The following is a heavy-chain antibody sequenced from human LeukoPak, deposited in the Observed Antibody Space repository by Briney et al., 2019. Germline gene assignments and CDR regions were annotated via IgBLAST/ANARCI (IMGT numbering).Heavy chain of an antibody. J-gene: IGHJ4*02. V-gene: IGHV1-24*01. CDR2: FDPEDGET. Sequence: ASVKVSCKVSGYTLTELSMHWVRQAPGKGLEWMGGFDPEDGETIYAQKFQGRVTMTEDTSTDTAYMELSSLRSEDTAVYYCATDPEYSSSYAFDYWGQGTLVTVSS. CDR1: GYTLTELS. CDR3: ATDPEYSSSYAFDY. D-gene: IGHD6-6*01.